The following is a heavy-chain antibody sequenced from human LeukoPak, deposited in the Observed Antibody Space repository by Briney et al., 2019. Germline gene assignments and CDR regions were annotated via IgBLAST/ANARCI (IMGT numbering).Heavy chain of an antibody. CDR1: GLTISSYS. J-gene: IGHJ5*02. V-gene: IGHV3-48*01. D-gene: IGHD2-21*01. CDR2: ISSSSSTI. CDR3: VRAYHPGGWFDP. Sequence: GGSLRLSCAASGLTISSYSMNWVRQAPGKGLQWVSYISSSSSTIYYADSVKGRFTISRDNAKNSLYLQMNSLRAEDTAVYYCVRAYHPGGWFDPWGQGTLVTVSS.